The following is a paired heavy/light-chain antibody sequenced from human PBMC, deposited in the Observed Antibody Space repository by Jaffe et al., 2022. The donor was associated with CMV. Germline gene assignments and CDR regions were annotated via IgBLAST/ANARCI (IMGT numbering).Heavy chain of an antibody. D-gene: IGHD5-18*01. J-gene: IGHJ4*02. Sequence: EVQLVQSGAEVKKPGESLKISCKGSGYSFTNYWIGWVRQMPGKGLEWMGIIYPGDSDTRYSPSFQGQVTISADKSISTAYLQWTSLKASDTAMYFCARRPRSIYSYGGFDYWGQGTLVTVSS. CDR2: IYPGDSDT. CDR1: GYSFTNYW. CDR3: ARRPRSIYSYGGFDY. V-gene: IGHV5-51*01.
Light chain of an antibody. CDR1: QSINSY. V-gene: IGKV1-39*01. Sequence: DIQMTQSPSSLSASVGDRVTITCRASQSINSYLNWYQLKPGKAPKLLIDAASSLQSGVPSRFSGSGSGRAFTLTISSLQPEDSATYHCQQSYTTPHTFGQGTNLEIK. CDR2: AAS. CDR3: QQSYTTPHT. J-gene: IGKJ2*01.